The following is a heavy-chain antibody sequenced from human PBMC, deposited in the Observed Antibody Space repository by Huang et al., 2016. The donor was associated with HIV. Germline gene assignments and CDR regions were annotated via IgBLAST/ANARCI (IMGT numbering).Heavy chain of an antibody. Sequence: QAQLMQSGPEVKKPGASVKVSCKTSGYSFTDYGITWVRQAPGQGPEWVGWSSAFKGDTEIAQRLQVRVTLTTDTSTSMAYMELRSLRFDDTAVYFCARDPKYHRIGYYRQRRGIDVWGQGTMVSVSS. CDR3: ARDPKYHRIGYYRQRRGIDV. CDR1: GYSFTDYG. D-gene: IGHD3-22*01. V-gene: IGHV1-18*01. J-gene: IGHJ3*01. CDR2: SSAFKGDT.